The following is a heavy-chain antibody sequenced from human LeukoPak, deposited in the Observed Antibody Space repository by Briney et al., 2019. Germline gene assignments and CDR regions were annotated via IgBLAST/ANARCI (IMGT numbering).Heavy chain of an antibody. J-gene: IGHJ4*02. D-gene: IGHD4-23*01. CDR2: IYDSAST. Sequence: SETLPLTCTVSGGSITSDNYYWGWMRQTPGKGLDWIGSIYDSASTNYNPSLKSRVTISLDTSKNQVTLRLTAVTAADTAVYYCARCRDGGRGEAADYWGQGTLVTVSS. CDR3: ARCRDGGRGEAADY. V-gene: IGHV4-39*06. CDR1: GGSITSDNYY.